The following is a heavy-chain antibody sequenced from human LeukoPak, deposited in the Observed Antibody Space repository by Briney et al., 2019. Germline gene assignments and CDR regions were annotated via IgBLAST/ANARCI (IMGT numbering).Heavy chain of an antibody. D-gene: IGHD5-18*01. CDR1: GGSFSGYY. J-gene: IGHJ5*02. CDR2: INHSGST. CDR3: APRGDIEHSYGYGKWLDP. V-gene: IGHV4-34*01. Sequence: SETLSLSCAVSGGSFSGYYWSWIRQPPGKGLEWIGEINHSGSTNYNASLKSRVTVSVDSPKNQFSLRLSSVTAADTAGYYCAPRGDIEHSYGYGKWLDPWGQGTRVTVSS.